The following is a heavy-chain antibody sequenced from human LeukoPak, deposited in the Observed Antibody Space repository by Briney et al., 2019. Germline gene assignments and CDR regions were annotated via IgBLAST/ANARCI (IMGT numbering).Heavy chain of an antibody. J-gene: IGHJ2*01. Sequence: SETLSLTCAVSDGSISDSTWWSWVRQPPGKGLEWIGEISHTGSTNYSPSLKGPVTISIDKSNNHFSLKLSSVTAADTAVYYCARDVDRSLDLWGRGTLVTVSS. CDR1: DGSISDSTW. D-gene: IGHD5-12*01. V-gene: IGHV4-4*02. CDR3: ARDVDRSLDL. CDR2: ISHTGST.